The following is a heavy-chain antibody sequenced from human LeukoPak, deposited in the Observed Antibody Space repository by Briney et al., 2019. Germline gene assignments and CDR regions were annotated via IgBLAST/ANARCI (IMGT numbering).Heavy chain of an antibody. D-gene: IGHD3-22*01. V-gene: IGHV4-31*03. J-gene: IGHJ5*02. CDR1: GGSISGGAYY. CDR2: IYYSGNT. CDR3: ARMPPEGSSDYGWFDP. Sequence: PSETLSLTCTVSGGSISGGAYYWSWIRQHPGKGLEWIGYIYYSGNTYYNPSLKSRVTISLDTSKNQFSLKLSSVTAADTAVYSCARMPPEGSSDYGWFDPWGQGTLVTVSS.